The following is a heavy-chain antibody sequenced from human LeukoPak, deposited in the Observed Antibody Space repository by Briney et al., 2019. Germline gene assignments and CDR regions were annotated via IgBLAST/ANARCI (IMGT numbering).Heavy chain of an antibody. J-gene: IGHJ3*02. Sequence: PSETLSLTCTVSGVSINSGDSHWSWIRQPPGKGLEWIGYIYYSGSTYYNPSLKSRVTISVDTSKNQFSLKLSSVTAADTAVYYCASTTVVTPDAFDIWGQGTMVTVSS. CDR1: GVSINSGDSH. CDR2: IYYSGST. V-gene: IGHV4-30-4*01. CDR3: ASTTVVTPDAFDI. D-gene: IGHD4-23*01.